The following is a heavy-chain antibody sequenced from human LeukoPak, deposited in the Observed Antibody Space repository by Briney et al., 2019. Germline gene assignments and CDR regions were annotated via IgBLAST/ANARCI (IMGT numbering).Heavy chain of an antibody. CDR3: ARGLGYGVFDP. J-gene: IGHJ5*02. CDR2: IYGGNGNT. D-gene: IGHD6-13*01. Sequence: VASVKVSCKASGYTFTSYAMHWVRQAPGQRLEWMGWIYGGNGNTKSSQKFQGRVTITRDMSASTAYMELSSLRSEDTAVYYCARGLGYGVFDPWGQGTLVTVSS. CDR1: GYTFTSYA. V-gene: IGHV1-3*01.